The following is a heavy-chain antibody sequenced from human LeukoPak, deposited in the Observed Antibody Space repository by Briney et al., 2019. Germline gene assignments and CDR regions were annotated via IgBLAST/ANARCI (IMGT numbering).Heavy chain of an antibody. V-gene: IGHV3-30*02. J-gene: IGHJ4*02. CDR3: ATTGIAAAGHFDY. CDR2: IRYDGSNK. CDR1: GFTFSSYS. Sequence: GGSLRLSCAASGFTFSSYSMHWVRQAPGKGLEWVAFIRYDGSNKYYADSVKGRFTISRDNSKNTLYLQMHSLRAEDTAVYYCATTGIAAAGHFDYWGQGTLVTVSS. D-gene: IGHD6-13*01.